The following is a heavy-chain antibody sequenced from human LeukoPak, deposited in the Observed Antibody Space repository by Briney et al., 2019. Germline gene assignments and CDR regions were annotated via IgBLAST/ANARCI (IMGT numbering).Heavy chain of an antibody. D-gene: IGHD2-2*01. CDR3: ARDRGYCSSTSCSCFDY. V-gene: IGHV3-9*01. CDR1: GFTFDDYA. J-gene: IGHJ4*02. CDR2: ISWNSGSI. Sequence: PGGSLRLSCAASGFTFDDYAMHWVRQAPGKGLEWVSGISWNSGSIGYADSVKGRFTISRDNAKNSLYLQMNSLRAEDTAVYYCARDRGYCSSTSCSCFDYWGQGTLVTVSS.